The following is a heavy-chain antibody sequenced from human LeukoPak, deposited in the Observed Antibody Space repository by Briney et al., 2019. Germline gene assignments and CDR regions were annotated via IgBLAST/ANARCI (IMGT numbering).Heavy chain of an antibody. D-gene: IGHD4-23*01. CDR3: ASGGFLGGNFWGYYFDY. CDR1: GGSISSYY. V-gene: IGHV4-59*08. Sequence: SETLSLTCTVSGGSISSYYWSWIRQPPGKGLEWIGYIYYSGSTNCNPSLKSRVTISVDTSKTHFSLKLSSVTAADTAVYYCASGGFLGGNFWGYYFDYWGQGTLVTVFS. CDR2: IYYSGST. J-gene: IGHJ4*02.